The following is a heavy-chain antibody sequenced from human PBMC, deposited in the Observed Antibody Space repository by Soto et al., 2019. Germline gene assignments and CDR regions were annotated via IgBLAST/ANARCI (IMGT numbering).Heavy chain of an antibody. D-gene: IGHD6-13*01. CDR2: IYSSGTT. Sequence: SETLSLTCNISGGSISNYYWSWIRQSPGKGLEWIAYIYSSGTTNYNPSLKNRVSISVDTSKNQFSLMLGSVTAADTAIYYCARRSSSSWFFDYWGPGTLVTSPQ. V-gene: IGHV4-59*08. CDR1: GGSISNYY. CDR3: ARRSSSSWFFDY. J-gene: IGHJ4*02.